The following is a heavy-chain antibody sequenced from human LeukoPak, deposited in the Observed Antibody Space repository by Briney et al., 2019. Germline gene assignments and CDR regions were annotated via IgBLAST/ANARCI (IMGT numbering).Heavy chain of an antibody. CDR1: GYTFTGYY. D-gene: IGHD2-2*01. CDR2: INPNSGGT. Sequence: ASVKVSCKASGYTFTGYYMHWVRQAPGQGLEWMGWINPNSGGTNYAQKFQGRVTMTRDTSISTAYMELSKLRSDDTAVYYCARGREELVVPAYYFDYWGQGTLVTVSS. V-gene: IGHV1-2*02. CDR3: ARGREELVVPAYYFDY. J-gene: IGHJ4*02.